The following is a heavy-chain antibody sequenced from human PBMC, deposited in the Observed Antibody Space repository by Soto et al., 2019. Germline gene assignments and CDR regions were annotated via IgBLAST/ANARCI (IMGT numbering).Heavy chain of an antibody. Sequence: SETLSLTCTVSGGSISSGDYYWSWIRQPPGKGLEWIGYIYYSGSTYYNPSLKSRVTISVDTSKNQFSLKLSSVTAADTAVYYCARGVRDSSGYYIIGSFDYWGQGTLVTVSS. J-gene: IGHJ4*02. CDR3: ARGVRDSSGYYIIGSFDY. CDR2: IYYSGST. V-gene: IGHV4-30-4*01. D-gene: IGHD3-22*01. CDR1: GGSISSGDYY.